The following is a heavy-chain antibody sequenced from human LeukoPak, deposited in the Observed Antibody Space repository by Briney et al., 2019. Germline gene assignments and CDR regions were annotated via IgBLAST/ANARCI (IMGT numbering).Heavy chain of an antibody. D-gene: IGHD5-18*01. CDR1: GYTFTSYA. Sequence: ASVKVSCKTSGYTFTSYAVSWVRQAPGQGLEWMGWINTNTGNPTYAQGFTGRYAFSLDTSVSTAYLQISGLQADDTAVYYCGRDPKLGIRGYTYGYIDYWGQGTLVTVSS. CDR2: INTNTGNP. CDR3: GRDPKLGIRGYTYGYIDY. J-gene: IGHJ4*02. V-gene: IGHV7-4-1*02.